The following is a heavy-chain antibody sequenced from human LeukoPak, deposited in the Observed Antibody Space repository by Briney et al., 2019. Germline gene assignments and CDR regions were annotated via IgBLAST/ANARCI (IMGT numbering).Heavy chain of an antibody. J-gene: IGHJ4*02. Sequence: GGTLRLSCAASGSTFTSFDMSWVRQAPGKGLEWVSTISRSGVATYYANSVKGRFTISRDNSKNTVYLQMSSLRAEDTAMYYCAKHSHDGSAPYYEVQLDYWGQGTLVTVSS. CDR3: AKHSHDGSAPYYEVQLDY. V-gene: IGHV3-23*01. CDR2: ISRSGVAT. D-gene: IGHD3-22*01. CDR1: GSTFTSFD.